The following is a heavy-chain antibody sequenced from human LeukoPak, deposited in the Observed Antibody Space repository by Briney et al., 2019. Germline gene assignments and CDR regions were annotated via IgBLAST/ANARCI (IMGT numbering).Heavy chain of an antibody. CDR3: ARGNFYDNKGYSPELRY. D-gene: IGHD3-10*01. CDR2: SDPKSGAT. V-gene: IGHV1-2*02. J-gene: IGHJ4*02. Sequence: ASVQVSCKTSGYTFTSYYIHWLRQAPGQRFEWMGWSDPKSGATKYEHFQGRVTMTRDTSISTAYMELSRLTSDDTTVYYCARGNFYDNKGYSPELRYWGQGTLVTVSS. CDR1: GYTFTSYY.